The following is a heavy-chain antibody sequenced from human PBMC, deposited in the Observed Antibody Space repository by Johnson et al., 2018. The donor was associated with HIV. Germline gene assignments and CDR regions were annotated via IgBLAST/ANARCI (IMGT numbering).Heavy chain of an antibody. V-gene: IGHV3-30*04. CDR3: ARGGADSSSWFDAFDI. D-gene: IGHD6-13*01. Sequence: VQLVESGGGVVQPGRSLRLSCAASGFTFSTYAMHWVRQAPAKGLEWVAIISYDGGDKDYADSVKGRFTISRDSSKNTLYLQMNSLSVEDTAVYYCARGGADSSSWFDAFDIWGQGTMVTVSS. CDR1: GFTFSTYA. CDR2: ISYDGGDK. J-gene: IGHJ3*02.